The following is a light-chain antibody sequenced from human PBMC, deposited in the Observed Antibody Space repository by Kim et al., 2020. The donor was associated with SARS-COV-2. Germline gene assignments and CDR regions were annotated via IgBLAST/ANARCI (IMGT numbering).Light chain of an antibody. V-gene: IGLV3-1*01. CDR3: QAWDSSTVV. Sequence: SVSPGQPASFTCSGDKLGDKYTSWYQQRPGQSPVLVIYQDTKRPSGIPERFSGSNSGNTATLTISEAQAMDEADYYCQAWDSSTVVFGGGTKLTVL. CDR1: KLGDKY. J-gene: IGLJ3*02. CDR2: QDT.